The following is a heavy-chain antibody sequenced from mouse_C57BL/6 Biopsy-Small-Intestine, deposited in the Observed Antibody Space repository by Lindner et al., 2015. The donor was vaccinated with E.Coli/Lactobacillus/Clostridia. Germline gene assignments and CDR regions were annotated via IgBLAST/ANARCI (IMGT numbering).Heavy chain of an antibody. CDR2: INPSSGYT. CDR3: ARRAYSSFGFDY. Sequence: VQLQESGAELARPGASVKMSCKASGYTFISYTMHWVKQRPGQGLEWIGYINPSSGYTKYNQKFKDKATLTADKSSSTVYMQLSSLTSEDSADYYCARRAYSSFGFDYWGQGTTLTVSS. D-gene: IGHD1-1*01. V-gene: IGHV1-4*01. CDR1: GYTFISYT. J-gene: IGHJ2*01.